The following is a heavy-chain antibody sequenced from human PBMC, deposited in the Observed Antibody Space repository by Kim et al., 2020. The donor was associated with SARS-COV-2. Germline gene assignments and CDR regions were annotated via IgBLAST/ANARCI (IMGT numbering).Heavy chain of an antibody. CDR1: GGSISSSSYY. Sequence: SETLSLTCTVSGGSISSSSYYWGWIRQPPGKGLEWIGSIYYSGSTYYNPSLKSRVTISVDTSKNQFSLKLSSVTAADTAVYYCARFAHLKYCSSTSCPYYYYGMDVWGQGTTVPVSS. CDR3: ARFAHLKYCSSTSCPYYYYGMDV. J-gene: IGHJ6*02. D-gene: IGHD2-2*01. V-gene: IGHV4-39*07. CDR2: IYYSGST.